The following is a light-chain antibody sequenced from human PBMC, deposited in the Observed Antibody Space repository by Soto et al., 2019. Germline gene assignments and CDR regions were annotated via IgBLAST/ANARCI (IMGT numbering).Light chain of an antibody. V-gene: IGLV2-23*01. CDR2: EGS. Sequence: QSALTQPASVSGSPGQSITISCTGTSSDVGSYNLVSWYQQHPGKAPKLMIYEGSKRPSGVSNRVSGSKSGNTASLTLSGLQADDEADYYCCSYAGSSTALYVFGTGTKLTVL. J-gene: IGLJ1*01. CDR3: CSYAGSSTALYV. CDR1: SSDVGSYNL.